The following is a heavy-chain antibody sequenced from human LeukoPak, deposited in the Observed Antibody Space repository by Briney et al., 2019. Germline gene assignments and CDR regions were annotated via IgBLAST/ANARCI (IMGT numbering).Heavy chain of an antibody. J-gene: IGHJ4*02. V-gene: IGHV3-74*01. CDR1: GFTFSGFW. Sequence: PGGSLRLSCAALGFTFSGFWMHWVRQAPGKGLVWVSCISFDGSDATYADSVKGRFTISRDNSENTLYLQMSSLTDEDTAVYFCAKRGDRSGWSYYFDYWGQGTLVTVSS. D-gene: IGHD6-19*01. CDR2: ISFDGSDA. CDR3: AKRGDRSGWSYYFDY.